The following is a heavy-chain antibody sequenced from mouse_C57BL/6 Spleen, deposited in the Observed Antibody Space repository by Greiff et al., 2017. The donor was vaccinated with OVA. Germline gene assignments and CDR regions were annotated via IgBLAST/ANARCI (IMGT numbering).Heavy chain of an antibody. CDR1: GFTFSSYA. CDR2: ISSGGDYI. J-gene: IGHJ1*03. CDR3: TRDWNYYGSSYWYVDV. Sequence: EVQGVESGEGLVKPGGSLKLSCEASGFTFSSYAMSWVRQTPEKRLEWVAYISSGGDYIYYADTVKGRFTISRDNARNTLYLQMSSLKSEDTAMYYCTRDWNYYGSSYWYVDVWGTGTTVTVSS. V-gene: IGHV5-9-1*02. D-gene: IGHD1-1*01.